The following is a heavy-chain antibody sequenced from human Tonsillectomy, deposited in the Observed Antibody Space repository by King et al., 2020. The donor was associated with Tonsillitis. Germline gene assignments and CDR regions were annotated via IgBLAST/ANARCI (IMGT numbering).Heavy chain of an antibody. CDR3: SNGQDGSAVPSYFDL. J-gene: IGHJ2*01. CDR1: GFTFDDYA. Sequence: VQLVESGGGLVQPGRSLRLSCVASGFTFDDYAMHWVRQAPGKGLEWVSGISWNSGSIGYADTVKGRFTNSRDTAKNSLYLQINSLRAEDTALYYCSNGQDGSAVPSYFDLWGRGTLVTVSS. D-gene: IGHD3-10*01. V-gene: IGHV3-9*01. CDR2: ISWNSGSI.